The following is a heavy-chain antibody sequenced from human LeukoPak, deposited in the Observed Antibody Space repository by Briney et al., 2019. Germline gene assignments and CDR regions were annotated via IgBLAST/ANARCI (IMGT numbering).Heavy chain of an antibody. CDR2: IKQDGSEK. CDR1: GFTFSSYW. CDR3: ARGYCSSTSCYSPDAFDI. J-gene: IGHJ3*02. D-gene: IGHD2-2*02. Sequence: PGGSLRLSCAASGFTFSSYWMSWVRRAPGKGLEWVANIKQDGSEKYYVDSVKGRFTISRDNAKNSLYLQMNSLRAEDTAVYYCARGYCSSTSCYSPDAFDIWGQGTMVTVSS. V-gene: IGHV3-7*01.